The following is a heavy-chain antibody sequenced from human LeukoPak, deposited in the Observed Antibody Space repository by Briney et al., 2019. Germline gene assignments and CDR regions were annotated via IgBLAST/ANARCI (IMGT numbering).Heavy chain of an antibody. J-gene: IGHJ2*01. D-gene: IGHD5-24*01. V-gene: IGHV4-39*07. CDR1: GGSISSSGYY. Sequence: SETLSLTCTVSGGSISSSGYYWGWIRQPPGKGLEWIGSIYHSGSTYYNPSLKSRVTISVDTSKNQFSLKLSSVTAADTAVYYCARGDGYNLDWYFDLWGRGTLVTVSS. CDR2: IYHSGST. CDR3: ARGDGYNLDWYFDL.